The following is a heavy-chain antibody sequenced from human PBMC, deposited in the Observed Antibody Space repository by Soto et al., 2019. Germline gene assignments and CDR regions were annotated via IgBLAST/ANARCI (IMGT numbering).Heavy chain of an antibody. CDR3: EKSGYIYGLDS. J-gene: IGHJ5*01. Sequence: PXGCLRLTCAACGFTFNNSGMSWVRQAPGKGPEWVSAMSESGDNGFYADSVQGRFTISRDNAYNILYTQMNSLRAEDTALYLCEKSGYIYGLDSWGQGTLVTVSS. CDR2: MSESGDNG. V-gene: IGHV3-23*01. CDR1: GFTFNNSG. D-gene: IGHD5-18*01.